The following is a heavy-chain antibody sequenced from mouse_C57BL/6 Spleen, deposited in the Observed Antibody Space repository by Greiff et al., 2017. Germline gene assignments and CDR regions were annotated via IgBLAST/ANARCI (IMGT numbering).Heavy chain of an antibody. Sequence: VKLVESGPELVKPGASVKISCKASGYAFSSSWMNWVKQRPGKGLEWIGRIYPGDGDTNYNGKFKGKATLTADKSSSTAYMQLSSLTSEDSAVYFCARLASSGYGYYAMDYWGQGTSVTVSS. J-gene: IGHJ4*01. CDR3: ARLASSGYGYYAMDY. CDR2: IYPGDGDT. V-gene: IGHV1-82*01. D-gene: IGHD3-2*02. CDR1: GYAFSSSW.